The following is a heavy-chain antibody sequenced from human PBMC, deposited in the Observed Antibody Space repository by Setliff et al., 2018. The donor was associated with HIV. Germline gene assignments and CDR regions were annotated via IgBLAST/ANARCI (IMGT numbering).Heavy chain of an antibody. CDR3: ASPTRGGPPDY. Sequence: SETLSLTCTVCGCSLCSGFYWGWIRQPPGKVLEWSGSIFHGGNSYYNPSLKSRVIISSDTSKKQFSLKLSSVTAADTSVYYCASPTRGGPPDYLGQGTLGTVSS. CDR2: IFHGGNS. J-gene: IGHJ4*02. D-gene: IGHD2-15*01. V-gene: IGHV4-38-2*02. CDR1: GCSLCSGFY.